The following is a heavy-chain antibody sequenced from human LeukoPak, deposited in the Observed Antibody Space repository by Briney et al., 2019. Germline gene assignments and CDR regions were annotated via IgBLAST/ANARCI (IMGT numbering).Heavy chain of an antibody. D-gene: IGHD4-17*01. Sequence: PSETLSLTCAVYGGSFSGYYWSWIRQPPGKGLEWIAEINHSGSTNYNPSLKSRVTISVDTSKNQFSLKLSSVAAADTAVYYCASTHDYGTFDYWGQGTLVTVSS. CDR1: GGSFSGYY. CDR3: ASTHDYGTFDY. V-gene: IGHV4-34*01. CDR2: INHSGST. J-gene: IGHJ4*02.